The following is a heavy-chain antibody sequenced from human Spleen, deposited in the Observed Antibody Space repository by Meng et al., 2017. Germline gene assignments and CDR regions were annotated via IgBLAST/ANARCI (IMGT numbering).Heavy chain of an antibody. D-gene: IGHD6-13*01. CDR2: INHSGTST. CDR1: GFTFSTYA. CDR3: AKSWGSSSSYYFDS. J-gene: IGHJ4*02. V-gene: IGHV3-23*04. Sequence: EVQLVESGGGLVKPGGSLRLSCVASGFTFSTYAMHWVRQAPGKGLEWMAGINHSGTSTKHEESVKGRFTISRDNYRNTLFLQMNSLRVEDTAVYYCAKSWGSSSSYYFDSWGQGTLVTVSS.